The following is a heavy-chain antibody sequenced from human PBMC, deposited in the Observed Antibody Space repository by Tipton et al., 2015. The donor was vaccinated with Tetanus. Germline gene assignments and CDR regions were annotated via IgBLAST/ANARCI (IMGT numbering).Heavy chain of an antibody. Sequence: GLVKPSEILSLTCAVSGGSLSDYYWSWIRQSPGKGLEWIGEINEGGSTNYNPSLESRVSISVDTSKHRFSLKVNSVIAADTATYYCARWIGVIPVTGNDAFDVWGPGAMVTVSS. CDR1: GGSLSDYY. D-gene: IGHD3-16*01. J-gene: IGHJ3*01. V-gene: IGHV4-34*01. CDR3: ARWIGVIPVTGNDAFDV. CDR2: INEGGST.